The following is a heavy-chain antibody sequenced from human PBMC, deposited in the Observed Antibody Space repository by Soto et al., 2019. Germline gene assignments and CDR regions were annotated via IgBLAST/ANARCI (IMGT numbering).Heavy chain of an antibody. CDR2: INHSGST. V-gene: IGHV4-34*01. CDR1: GGSFSGYY. CDR3: ARGGLGGYYYYGMDV. D-gene: IGHD1-26*01. J-gene: IGHJ6*02. Sequence: SETLSLTCAVYGGSFSGYYWSWIRQPPGKGLEWIGEINHSGSTNYNPSLKSRVTISVDTSKNQFSLKLSSVTAADTAVYYCARGGLGGYYYYGMDVWGQGTTVTVSS.